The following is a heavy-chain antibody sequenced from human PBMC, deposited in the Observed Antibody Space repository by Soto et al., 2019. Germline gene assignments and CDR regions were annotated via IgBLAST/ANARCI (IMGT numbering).Heavy chain of an antibody. V-gene: IGHV6-1*01. CDR1: GDSVSSDITS. CDR3: ARGNALDV. CDR2: TYYRSKWFH. Sequence: PSQTLSLTCAISGDSVSSDITSWNWIRQSPSRGLEWLGRTYYRSKWFHDYAASVKSRITINPDTSKNQFSLELNSMTPEGTAVYYCARGNALDVWGQGTVVTVS. J-gene: IGHJ3*01. D-gene: IGHD3-10*01.